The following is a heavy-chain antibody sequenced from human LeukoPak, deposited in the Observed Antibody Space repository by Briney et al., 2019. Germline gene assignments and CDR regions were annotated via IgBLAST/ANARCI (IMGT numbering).Heavy chain of an antibody. CDR3: ATGLRRLIVVVTATFDY. Sequence: ASVKVSCKVSGYTLTELSMHWVRQAPGKGLEWMGGFDPEDGETIYAQKFQGRVTMTEDTSTDKAYMELSSLRSEDTAVYYCATGLRRLIVVVTATFDYWGQGTLVTVSS. J-gene: IGHJ4*02. CDR2: FDPEDGET. D-gene: IGHD2-21*02. V-gene: IGHV1-24*01. CDR1: GYTLTELS.